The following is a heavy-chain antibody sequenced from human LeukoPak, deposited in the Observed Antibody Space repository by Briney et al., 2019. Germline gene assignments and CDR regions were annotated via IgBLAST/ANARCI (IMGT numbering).Heavy chain of an antibody. J-gene: IGHJ6*03. CDR2: ISDSGGST. V-gene: IGHV3-23*01. CDR1: GFTFSSYA. CDR3: AKDPHYCSSTSCYALYYYYTDV. Sequence: GGSLRLSCAASGFTFSSYAMSWVRQAPGKGLEWVSAISDSGGSTYYGDSVKGRCTIYRDNSNNTLYLQINSLRADDTAVYYCAKDPHYCSSTSCYALYYYYTDVWGKGTTVTVSS. D-gene: IGHD2-2*01.